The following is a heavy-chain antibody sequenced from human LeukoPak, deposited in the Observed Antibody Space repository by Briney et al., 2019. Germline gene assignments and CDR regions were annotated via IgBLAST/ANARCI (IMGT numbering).Heavy chain of an antibody. CDR3: TRHTYYYGSGSVDY. V-gene: IGHV4-38-2*02. CDR2: IYYSGST. D-gene: IGHD3-10*01. CDR1: GYSISSGYY. Sequence: SETLSLTCTVSGYSISSGYYWGWIRQPPGKGLEWIGSIYYSGSTYYNPSLKSRVTISVDTSKNQFSLKLSSVTAADTAVYYCTRHTYYYGSGSVDYWGQGTLVTVSS. J-gene: IGHJ4*02.